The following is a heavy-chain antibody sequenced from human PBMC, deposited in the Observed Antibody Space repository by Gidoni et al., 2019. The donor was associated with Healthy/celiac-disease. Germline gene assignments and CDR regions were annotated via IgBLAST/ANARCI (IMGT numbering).Heavy chain of an antibody. CDR2: IYYSGST. D-gene: IGHD3-10*01. CDR3: ARVLGSGSYYYGMDV. CDR1: GGSISRGGYY. J-gene: IGHJ6*02. V-gene: IGHV4-31*03. Sequence: QVQLQESGPGLVKPSQTLSLTCTVSGGSISRGGYYWSWIRQHPGKGLEWIGYIYYSGSTYYNPSLKSRVTISVDTSKNQFSLKLSSVTAADTAVYYCARVLGSGSYYYGMDVWGQGTTVTVSS.